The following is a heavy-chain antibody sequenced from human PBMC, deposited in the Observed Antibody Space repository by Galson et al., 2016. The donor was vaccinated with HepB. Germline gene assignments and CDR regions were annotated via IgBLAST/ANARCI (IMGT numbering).Heavy chain of an antibody. CDR3: ARASVIPCARMIFDP. CDR1: GAPNSNTIR. Sequence: SETLSLTCTVFGAPNSNTIRCTPAPPVTEKGLERPGDIHHTGTRNKNPLLTRRFTLTVDKYRNQFSLNVTSVTAADTAVYYCARASVIPCARMIFDPWGQGALFTGAS. CDR2: IHHTGTR. V-gene: IGHV4-4*02. J-gene: IGHJ5*02. D-gene: IGHD3-16*01.